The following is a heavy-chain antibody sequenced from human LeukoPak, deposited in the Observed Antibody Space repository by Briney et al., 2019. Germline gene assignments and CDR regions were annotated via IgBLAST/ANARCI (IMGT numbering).Heavy chain of an antibody. CDR3: ARIEQQLVTGGYFDY. V-gene: IGHV3-30-3*01. CDR1: GFTFSSYA. J-gene: IGHJ4*02. D-gene: IGHD6-13*01. CDR2: ISYDGSNK. Sequence: GGSLRLSCAASGFTFSSYAMHWVRQAPGKGLEWVAVISYDGSNKYYADSVKGRFTISRYNSKNTLYLQMNSLRAEDTAVYYCARIEQQLVTGGYFDYWGQGTLVTVSS.